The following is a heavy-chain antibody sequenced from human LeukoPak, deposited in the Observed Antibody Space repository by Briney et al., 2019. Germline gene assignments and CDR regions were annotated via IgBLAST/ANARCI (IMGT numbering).Heavy chain of an antibody. V-gene: IGHV1-2*02. Sequence: ASVKVSYKASGYTFTGYYIHWVRQVPGQALEWMGWINPNSGGTNYAQKFQGRVTMTRDTSITTAYMELSRLRSDDTAVYYCARGFSSWYLSPYYLEYCGQGTPVTVSS. D-gene: IGHD6-13*01. CDR3: ARGFSSWYLSPYYLEY. CDR2: INPNSGGT. J-gene: IGHJ4*02. CDR1: GYTFTGYY.